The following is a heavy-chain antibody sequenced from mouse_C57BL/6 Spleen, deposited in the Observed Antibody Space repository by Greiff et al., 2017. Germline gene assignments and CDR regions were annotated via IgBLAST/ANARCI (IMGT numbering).Heavy chain of an antibody. D-gene: IGHD4-1*01. J-gene: IGHJ2*01. V-gene: IGHV2-2*01. Sequence: QVQLKQSGPGLVQPSQSLSITCTVSGFSLTSYGVHWVRQSPGKGLEWLGVIWSGGSTDYNAAFISRLSISKDNSKSQVFFKMNSLQADDTAIYYCASSNWDVEGYFDYWGQGTTLTVSS. CDR2: IWSGGST. CDR3: ASSNWDVEGYFDY. CDR1: GFSLTSYG.